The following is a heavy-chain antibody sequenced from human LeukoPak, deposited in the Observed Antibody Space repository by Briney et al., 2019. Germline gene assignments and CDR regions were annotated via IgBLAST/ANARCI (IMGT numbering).Heavy chain of an antibody. CDR2: FDPEDGET. D-gene: IGHD1-26*01. CDR1: GYTLTELS. Sequence: GASVKVSCKVSGYTLTELSMHWVRQAPGKGLEWMGGFDPEDGETIYAQKFQGRVTMTEDTSTDTAYMELSSLRSEDTAVYYCATAPRGGSYYVRAFDIWGQGTMVTVSS. V-gene: IGHV1-24*01. J-gene: IGHJ3*02. CDR3: ATAPRGGSYYVRAFDI.